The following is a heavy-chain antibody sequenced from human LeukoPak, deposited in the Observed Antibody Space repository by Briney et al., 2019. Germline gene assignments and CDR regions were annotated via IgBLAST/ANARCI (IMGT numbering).Heavy chain of an antibody. D-gene: IGHD3-9*01. CDR3: TTLNPRYYDILTGYYLVDY. Sequence: GGSLRLSCAASGFTFSNAWMSWVRQAPGKGLEWVGRIKSKTDGGTTDYAAPVKGRFTISRDDSKNTLYLQMNSLKTEDTAVYYCTTLNPRYYDILTGYYLVDYWGQGTLVTVSS. V-gene: IGHV3-15*01. J-gene: IGHJ4*02. CDR2: IKSKTDGGTT. CDR1: GFTFSNAW.